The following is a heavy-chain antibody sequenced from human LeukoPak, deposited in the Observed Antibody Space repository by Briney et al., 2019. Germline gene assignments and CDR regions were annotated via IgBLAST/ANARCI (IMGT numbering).Heavy chain of an antibody. Sequence: GESLKISCKGSGYNFTNYWIGWVRQMPGKGLEWMGIIYPSDSDTRYSPSFQGQVTISADKSISTAYLQWSSLKASDTAMYYCARPQCSSITCYDDYWGQGTLVTVSS. D-gene: IGHD2-2*01. V-gene: IGHV5-51*01. CDR1: GYNFTNYW. J-gene: IGHJ4*02. CDR2: IYPSDSDT. CDR3: ARPQCSSITCYDDY.